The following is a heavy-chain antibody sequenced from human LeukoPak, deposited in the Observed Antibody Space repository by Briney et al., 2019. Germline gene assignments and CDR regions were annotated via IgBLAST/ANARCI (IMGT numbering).Heavy chain of an antibody. D-gene: IGHD3-3*01. CDR1: GFTFSSYW. CDR2: IKQDGSEK. Sequence: GGSLRLSCAASGFTFSSYWMSWVRQAPGKGLEWVANIKQDGSEKYYVDSVKGRFTISRDNAKNSLYLQMNSLRAEDTAVYYCARDPVDYDFWSGYYGAQTQFDPWGQGTLVTVSS. J-gene: IGHJ5*02. V-gene: IGHV3-7*01. CDR3: ARDPVDYDFWSGYYGAQTQFDP.